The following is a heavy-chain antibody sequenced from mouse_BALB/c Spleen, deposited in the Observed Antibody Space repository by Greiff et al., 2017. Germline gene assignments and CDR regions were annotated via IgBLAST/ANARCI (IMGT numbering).Heavy chain of an antibody. CDR1: GFTFSSYA. D-gene: IGHD2-14*01. CDR3: ARRGVRDAMDY. CDR2: ISSGGST. J-gene: IGHJ4*01. Sequence: EVMLVESGGGLVQPGGSLKLSCAASGFTFSSYAMSWVRQTPEKRLEWVASISSGGSTYYPDSVKGRFTISRDNARNILYLQMSSLRSEDTAMYYCARRGVRDAMDYWGQGTSVTVSS. V-gene: IGHV5-6-5*01.